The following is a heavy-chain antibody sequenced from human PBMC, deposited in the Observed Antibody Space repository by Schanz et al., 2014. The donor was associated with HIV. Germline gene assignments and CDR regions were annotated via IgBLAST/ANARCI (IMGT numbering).Heavy chain of an antibody. D-gene: IGHD1-7*01. V-gene: IGHV3-30*18. J-gene: IGHJ6*02. Sequence: QVQLVESGGCVVQPWRSLRLSCAASGFTFSSYGMHWVRQAPGKGLEWVAVISYDGSNKYSADSVKGRFTISRDNSKNTLYLQMNSLRAEDTAVYYCAKDRITGTTGVPYYYYGMDVWGQGTTVTVSS. CDR3: AKDRITGTTGVPYYYYGMDV. CDR1: GFTFSSYG. CDR2: ISYDGSNK.